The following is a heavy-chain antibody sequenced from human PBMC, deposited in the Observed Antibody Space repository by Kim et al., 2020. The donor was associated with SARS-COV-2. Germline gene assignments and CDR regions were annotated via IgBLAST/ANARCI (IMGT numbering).Heavy chain of an antibody. D-gene: IGHD6-13*01. CDR2: ISYDGSNK. CDR1: GFTFSSYG. Sequence: GGSLRLSCAASGFTFSSYGMHWVRQAPGKGLEWVAVISYDGSNKYYADSVKGRFTISRDNSKNTLYLQMNSLRAEDTAVYYCAKSRSSWNYYYYGMDVWGQGTTVTVSS. CDR3: AKSRSSWNYYYYGMDV. V-gene: IGHV3-30*18. J-gene: IGHJ6*02.